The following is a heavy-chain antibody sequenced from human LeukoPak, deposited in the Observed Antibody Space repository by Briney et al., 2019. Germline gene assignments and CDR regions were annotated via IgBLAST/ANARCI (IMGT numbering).Heavy chain of an antibody. Sequence: PSETLSLTCTVSGGSISSYYWSWIRQPPGKGLEWIGYIYYSGSTNYNPSLKSRVTISVDTSKNQFSLKLSSVTAADTAVYYCARVPAYYDFWSGYSAEYYFDRWGQGALVTVSS. CDR1: GGSISSYY. CDR2: IYYSGST. CDR3: ARVPAYYDFWSGYSAEYYFDR. J-gene: IGHJ4*02. D-gene: IGHD3-3*01. V-gene: IGHV4-59*01.